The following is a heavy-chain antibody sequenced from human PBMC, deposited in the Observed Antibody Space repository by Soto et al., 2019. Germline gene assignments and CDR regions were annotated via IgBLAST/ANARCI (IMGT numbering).Heavy chain of an antibody. V-gene: IGHV1-3*01. CDR2: IAAGNGNT. J-gene: IGHJ4*02. CDR3: ARDFGSPSSPFDY. Sequence: ASVKVSCKASGYRIADYTIHWVRQAPGHGLEWMGWIAAGNGNTRFSQKFQGRLTITWDTPAYIAYMELSSLRSEDTSLYYCARDFGSPSSPFDYWGQGTLVTVSS. CDR1: GYRIADYT. D-gene: IGHD6-6*01.